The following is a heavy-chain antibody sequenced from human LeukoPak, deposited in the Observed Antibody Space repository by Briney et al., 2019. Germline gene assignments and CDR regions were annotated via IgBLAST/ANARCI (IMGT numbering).Heavy chain of an antibody. CDR2: INYSGGMT. V-gene: IGHV3-20*04. CDR1: GFTFDDYG. J-gene: IGHJ4*02. CDR3: ASRESSMARSH. D-gene: IGHD3-10*01. Sequence: GGSLRLSCAASGFTFDDYGMTWVRQAPGKGLEWVSGINYSGGMTGYADSVRGRFTISRDNAKNSVYLQMNSLRDEDTALYYCASRESSMARSHWGQGTLVTVSS.